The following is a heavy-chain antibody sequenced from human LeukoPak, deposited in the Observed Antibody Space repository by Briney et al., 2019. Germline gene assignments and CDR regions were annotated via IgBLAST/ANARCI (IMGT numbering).Heavy chain of an antibody. D-gene: IGHD6-13*01. J-gene: IGHJ5*01. Sequence: GGSLRLTCAAYGFTFSDYYMSWIRQAPGKGLEWISYISYNGRTINYADSVKGRFIISRDNAKKSLYLQMNSLRVEDTAVYYCARAAGWLDPWGRGTLVTVPS. CDR2: ISYNGRTI. CDR3: ARAAGWLDP. V-gene: IGHV3-11*01. CDR1: GFTFSDYY.